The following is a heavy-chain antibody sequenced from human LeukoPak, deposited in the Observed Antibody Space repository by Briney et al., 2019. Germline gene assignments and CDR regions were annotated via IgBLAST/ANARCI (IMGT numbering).Heavy chain of an antibody. CDR1: GGSISSSNW. CDR3: ARVVVRLVPRYDAFDI. Sequence: SGTLSLTCAVSGGSISSSNWWSWVRQPPGKGLEWIGGIYHSGSTNYNPSLKSRVTISVDKSKNQFSLKLSSVTAADTAVYYCARVVVRLVPRYDAFDIWGQGTMVTVSS. CDR2: IYHSGST. J-gene: IGHJ3*02. V-gene: IGHV4-4*02. D-gene: IGHD2-15*01.